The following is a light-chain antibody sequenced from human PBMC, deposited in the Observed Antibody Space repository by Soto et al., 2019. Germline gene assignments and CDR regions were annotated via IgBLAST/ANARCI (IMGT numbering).Light chain of an antibody. Sequence: DIAMTQSPSSLSASVGDRVTITCQASQDISHYLNWYRQRAGKAPQLLIHEASTLQSGVSSRFSGTGSGTDFTFSISSLQPEDVGTYYCQHYDNFPVTFGGGTKVEIK. V-gene: IGKV1-33*01. J-gene: IGKJ4*01. CDR2: EAS. CDR3: QHYDNFPVT. CDR1: QDISHY.